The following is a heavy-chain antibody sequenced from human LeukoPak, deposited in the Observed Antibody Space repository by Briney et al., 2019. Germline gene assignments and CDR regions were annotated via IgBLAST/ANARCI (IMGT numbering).Heavy chain of an antibody. CDR1: GFTFSSFG. V-gene: IGHV3-23*01. Sequence: GGSLRLSCAASGFTFSSFGMSWVRQAPGKGLEWVSAISGSGGSTYYADSVKGRFTISRDNSKNTLYLQMNSLRAEDTAVYYCAKTRLGYYDSSGYHPGAYYFDYWGQGTLVTVSS. J-gene: IGHJ4*02. D-gene: IGHD3-22*01. CDR2: ISGSGGST. CDR3: AKTRLGYYDSSGYHPGAYYFDY.